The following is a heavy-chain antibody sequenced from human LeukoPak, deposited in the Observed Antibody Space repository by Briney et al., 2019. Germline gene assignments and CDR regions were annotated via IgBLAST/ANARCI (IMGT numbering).Heavy chain of an antibody. Sequence: TGGSLRLSCAASRFTFSSYGMHWVRQAPGKGLEWVAFIRYDGSNKYYADSVKGRFTISRDNSKNTLYLQMNSLRAEDTAVYYCAKDGGSSYYFDYWGQGTLVTVSS. CDR1: RFTFSSYG. D-gene: IGHD1-26*01. J-gene: IGHJ4*02. V-gene: IGHV3-30*02. CDR3: AKDGGSSYYFDY. CDR2: IRYDGSNK.